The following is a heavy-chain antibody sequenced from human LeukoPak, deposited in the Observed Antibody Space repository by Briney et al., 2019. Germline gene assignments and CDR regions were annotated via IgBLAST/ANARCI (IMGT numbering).Heavy chain of an antibody. D-gene: IGHD6-19*01. CDR2: IYYSGST. V-gene: IGHV4-59*01. CDR1: VDSISRYY. Sequence: SETLFLTCTVSVDSISRYYWSCIRQPPGKGLEWIGYIYYSGSTNYNPSLKSRVTISVDTSKNQASLKLSSVTAADTAVYYCAGGIAVAGIPSWGQGTLVTVSS. J-gene: IGHJ5*02. CDR3: AGGIAVAGIPS.